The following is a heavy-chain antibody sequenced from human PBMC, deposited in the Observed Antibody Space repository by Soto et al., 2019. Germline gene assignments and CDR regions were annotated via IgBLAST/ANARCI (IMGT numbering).Heavy chain of an antibody. CDR3: AKDGSHNFDS. CDR2: MSYDGSNE. V-gene: IGHV3-30*18. J-gene: IGHJ4*02. Sequence: QVQLVESGGGVVQPGRSLRLSCAASGFTFSHYAMHWVRQAPGKGLEWVALMSYDGSNEYYADSVKGRFTISRDNSKNTLYLQMNSLRAEDTAVYYCAKDGSHNFDSGGQETLVTVSS. CDR1: GFTFSHYA. D-gene: IGHD1-26*01.